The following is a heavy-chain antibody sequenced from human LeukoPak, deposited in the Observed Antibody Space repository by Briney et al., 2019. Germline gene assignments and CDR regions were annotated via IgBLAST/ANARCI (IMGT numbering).Heavy chain of an antibody. CDR1: GGSISSGGYY. V-gene: IGHV4-31*03. CDR2: IYYSGST. CDR3: ARALGYCSSTSCPGGLYYYYGMDV. J-gene: IGHJ6*02. D-gene: IGHD2-2*01. Sequence: SETLSLTCTVSGGSISSGGYYWSWIRQHPGKGLEWIGYIYYSGSTYYSPSLKSRVTISVDTSKNQFSLKLSSVTAADTAVYYCARALGYCSSTSCPGGLYYYYGMDVWGQGTTVTVSS.